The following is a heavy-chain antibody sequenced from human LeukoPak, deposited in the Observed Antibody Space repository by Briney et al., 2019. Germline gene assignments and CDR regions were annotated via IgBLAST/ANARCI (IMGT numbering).Heavy chain of an antibody. D-gene: IGHD2-2*01. CDR2: ISGSGGST. V-gene: IGHV3-23*01. CDR1: GFTFSSYA. J-gene: IGHJ6*02. Sequence: GGSLRLSCAASGFTFSSYAMSWVRQAPGKGLEWVSAISGSGGSTYYADSVKGRFTISRDNSKNTLYLQMNSLRAEDTAVYYCARGFDCSSASCSCMDVWGQGTTVTVSS. CDR3: ARGFDCSSASCSCMDV.